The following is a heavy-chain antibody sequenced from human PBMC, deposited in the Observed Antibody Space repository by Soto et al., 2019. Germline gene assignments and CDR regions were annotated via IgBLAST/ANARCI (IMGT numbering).Heavy chain of an antibody. Sequence: SVKVSCKASGGTFSSYAISWVRQAPGQGLEWMGGIIPIFGTANYAQKFQGRVTITADESASTAYMELSSLRSEDTAVYYCARVYYYGSGSYYNPPVYYYYYGMDVWGRGTTVTVSS. CDR2: IIPIFGTA. CDR3: ARVYYYGSGSYYNPPVYYYYYGMDV. V-gene: IGHV1-69*13. J-gene: IGHJ6*02. CDR1: GGTFSSYA. D-gene: IGHD3-10*01.